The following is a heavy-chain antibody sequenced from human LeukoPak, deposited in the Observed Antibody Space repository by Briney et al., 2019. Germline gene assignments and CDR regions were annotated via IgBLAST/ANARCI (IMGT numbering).Heavy chain of an antibody. J-gene: IGHJ4*02. CDR2: ISSSSSYI. Sequence: GGSLRLSCAASGFTFSSYGMHWVRQAPGKGLEWVSSISSSSSYIYYADSVKGRFTISRDNAKNSLYLQMNSLRAEDTAVYYCARAQNYGYGSGSYLQYYFDYWGQGTLVTVSS. CDR1: GFTFSSYG. D-gene: IGHD3-10*01. V-gene: IGHV3-21*01. CDR3: ARAQNYGYGSGSYLQYYFDY.